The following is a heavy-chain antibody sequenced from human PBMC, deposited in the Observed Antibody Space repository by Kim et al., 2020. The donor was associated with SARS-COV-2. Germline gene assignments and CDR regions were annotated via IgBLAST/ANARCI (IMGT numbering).Heavy chain of an antibody. CDR1: GFTFSSYT. CDR2: ISYDGSNK. D-gene: IGHD3-10*01. V-gene: IGHV3-30*04. CDR3: AGDRIRIEWFGEVGVDV. J-gene: IGHJ6*02. Sequence: GGSLRLSCAASGFTFSSYTMHWVRQAPGKGLEWLALISYDGSNKYYADSVKGRFTISRDNSKSTLYLQMNSLRAEDTSVDYCAGDRIRIEWFGEVGVDVWGQGTTVAVSS.